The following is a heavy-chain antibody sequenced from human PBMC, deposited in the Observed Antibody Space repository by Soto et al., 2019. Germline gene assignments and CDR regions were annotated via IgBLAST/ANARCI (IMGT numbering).Heavy chain of an antibody. V-gene: IGHV3-11*01. CDR1: GFTFSVYY. D-gene: IGHD6-19*01. J-gene: IGHJ4*02. CDR3: ARRLQWQLRPLDS. Sequence: LRLSCAGSGFTFSVYYMTWIRQAPGKGLEWVSYINTLSSAIYYADSVKGRFTISRDNAKNSLYLQMNSLRAEDTAVYYCARRLQWQLRPLDSWGRGTLVTVSS. CDR2: INTLSSAI.